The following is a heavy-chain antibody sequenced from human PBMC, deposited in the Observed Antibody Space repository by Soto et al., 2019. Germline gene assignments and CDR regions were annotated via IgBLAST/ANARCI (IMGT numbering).Heavy chain of an antibody. V-gene: IGHV4-39*01. CDR2: IYYSGST. D-gene: IGHD3-3*01. CDR1: GGSISSSSYY. J-gene: IGHJ5*02. Sequence: QLQLQESGPGLVKPSETLSLTCTVSGGSISSSSYYWGWIRQPPGKGLEWIGSIYYSGSTYYNPSLKSRVTISVDTSKNQFSLKLSSVTAADTAVYYCARHRLRFRRSWENWFDPWGQGTLVTVSS. CDR3: ARHRLRFRRSWENWFDP.